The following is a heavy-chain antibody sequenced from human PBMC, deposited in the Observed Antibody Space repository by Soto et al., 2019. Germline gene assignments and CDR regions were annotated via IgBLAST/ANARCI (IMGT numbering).Heavy chain of an antibody. Sequence: SETLSLTCAVSGGSISSGGYSWSWIRQPPGKGLEWIGYIYHSGSTYYNPSLKSRVTISVDRSKNQFSLKLSSVTAADTAVYYCASSGGRSLLFDYWGQGTLVTVSS. CDR3: ASSGGRSLLFDY. J-gene: IGHJ4*02. CDR1: GGSISSGGYS. V-gene: IGHV4-30-2*01. D-gene: IGHD2-15*01. CDR2: IYHSGST.